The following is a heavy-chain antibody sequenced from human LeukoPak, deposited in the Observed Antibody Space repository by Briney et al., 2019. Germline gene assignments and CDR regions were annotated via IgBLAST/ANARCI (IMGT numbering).Heavy chain of an antibody. CDR2: IYYSGST. CDR1: GGSISSGGYY. V-gene: IGHV4-31*03. CDR3: AKSLSYFDWSPLNY. Sequence: SETLSLTCTVSGGSISSGGYYWSWIRQHPGKGLEWIGYIYYSGSTYYNPSLKSRVTISVDTSKNQFSLKLSSVTAADTAVYYCAKSLSYFDWSPLNYWGQGTLVTVSS. D-gene: IGHD3-9*01. J-gene: IGHJ4*02.